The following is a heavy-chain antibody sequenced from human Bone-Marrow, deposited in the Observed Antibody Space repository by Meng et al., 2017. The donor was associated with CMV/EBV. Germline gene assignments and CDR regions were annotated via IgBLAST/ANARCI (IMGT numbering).Heavy chain of an antibody. CDR1: GGSISSYY. Sequence: GSLRLSCTVSGGSISSYYWSWIRQPPGKGLEWIGYIYYSGSTNYNPSLKSRVTISVDTSKNQFSLKLSSVTAADTAVYYCARASPGYYYYYGMDVWGQGTMVTVSS. V-gene: IGHV4-59*01. CDR2: IYYSGST. J-gene: IGHJ6*02. CDR3: ARASPGYYYYYGMDV.